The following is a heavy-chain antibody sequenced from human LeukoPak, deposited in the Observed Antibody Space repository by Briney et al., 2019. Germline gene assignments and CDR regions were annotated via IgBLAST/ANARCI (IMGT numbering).Heavy chain of an antibody. CDR1: GFTFSSYS. D-gene: IGHD3-22*01. Sequence: KTGGSLRLSCAASGFTFSSYSMNWVRQAPGKGLEWVSSISSSSSYIYYADSVKGRFTISRDNAKNSLYLQMNSLRAEDTAVYYCARDRYYDSSGYSLWGQGTLVTVSS. J-gene: IGHJ4*02. CDR2: ISSSSSYI. V-gene: IGHV3-21*01. CDR3: ARDRYYDSSGYSL.